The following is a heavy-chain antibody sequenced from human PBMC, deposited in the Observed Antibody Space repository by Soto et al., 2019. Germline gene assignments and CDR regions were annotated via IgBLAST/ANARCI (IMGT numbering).Heavy chain of an antibody. CDR2: ISSSSSTI. V-gene: IGHV3-48*02. Sequence: GSLRLSWAASGFTFSSYSMNWVRQAPGKGVEWVSYISSSSSTIYYADSVKSRFTISRDNAKNSLYLQMNSLRDEDKAVYYCARTEGYSSSWYGFWGQGTLVTVSS. CDR1: GFTFSSYS. CDR3: ARTEGYSSSWYGF. J-gene: IGHJ4*02. D-gene: IGHD6-13*01.